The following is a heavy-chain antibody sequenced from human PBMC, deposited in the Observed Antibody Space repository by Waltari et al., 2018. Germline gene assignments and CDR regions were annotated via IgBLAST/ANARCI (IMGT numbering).Heavy chain of an antibody. D-gene: IGHD2-21*01. CDR3: ARDLLSRSAGEV. Sequence: QVQLVQSGAEVKQPGASVKVSCKASGYTFTGYSMHWVRQAPGQGLEWMGWINPNSGGTNDAQKFQGRVTMTRDTSISTAYMELSRLRSDDTAVYYCARDLLSRSAGEVWGKGTTVTISS. J-gene: IGHJ6*04. CDR1: GYTFTGYS. V-gene: IGHV1-2*02. CDR2: INPNSGGT.